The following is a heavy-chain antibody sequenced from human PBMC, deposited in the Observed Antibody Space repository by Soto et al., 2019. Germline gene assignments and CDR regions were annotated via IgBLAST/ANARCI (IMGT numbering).Heavy chain of an antibody. CDR2: IYSIVST. CDR1: GGSISGYY. V-gene: IGHV4-59*08. Sequence: PSETLSLTCTVSGGSISGYYWSWLRQPPGKGLKWIGYIYSIVSTNYNPSLKSRVTISVDTSKNPFSLKLSSVSSAVTAVYYCARRYGSCFDYWGQGTLVTVSS. D-gene: IGHD4-17*01. J-gene: IGHJ4*02. CDR3: ARRYGSCFDY.